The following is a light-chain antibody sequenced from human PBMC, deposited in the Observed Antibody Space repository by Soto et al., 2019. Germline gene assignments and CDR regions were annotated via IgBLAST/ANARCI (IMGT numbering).Light chain of an antibody. CDR1: SSNIASNY. CDR2: RSN. J-gene: IGLJ3*02. V-gene: IGLV1-47*01. Sequence: QSVLTQPPSASGTPGQRVTISCSRSSSNIASNYVCWYQQLPGTAPKVLIYRSNQRPSGVPDRFSGSKSGTSASLAISGLRSDDEADYYCAAWDDSLSGPVFGGGTKLTVL. CDR3: AAWDDSLSGPV.